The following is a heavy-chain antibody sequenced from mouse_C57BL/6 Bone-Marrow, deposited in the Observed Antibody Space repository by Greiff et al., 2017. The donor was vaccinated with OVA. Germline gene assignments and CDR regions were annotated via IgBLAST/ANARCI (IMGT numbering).Heavy chain of an antibody. J-gene: IGHJ4*01. D-gene: IGHD1-1*01. CDR2: ISSGSSTI. V-gene: IGHV5-17*01. CDR3: AIYYGSSYGGGLAMDY. CDR1: GFTFSDYG. Sequence: EVKVEESGGGLVKPGGSLKLSCAASGFTFSDYGMHWVRQAPEKGLEWVAYISSGSSTIYYADTVKGRFTISRDNAKNTLFLQMTSLRSEDTAMYYCAIYYGSSYGGGLAMDYWGQGTSVTVSS.